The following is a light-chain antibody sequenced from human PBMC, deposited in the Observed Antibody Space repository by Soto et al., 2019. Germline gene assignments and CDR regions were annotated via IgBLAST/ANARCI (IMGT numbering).Light chain of an antibody. V-gene: IGKV3-11*01. CDR3: QQRANWPPG. CDR2: DAS. CDR1: QGVAYQ. J-gene: IGKJ5*01. Sequence: ETVLTHSPATLSLSPWDRATLSCRASQGVAYQVAWYQQKPGQTPRLLIFDASKRATGVPARFSGSQSGTDFTLVISSLEPEDFALYYCQQRANWPPGFGQGTRLEIK.